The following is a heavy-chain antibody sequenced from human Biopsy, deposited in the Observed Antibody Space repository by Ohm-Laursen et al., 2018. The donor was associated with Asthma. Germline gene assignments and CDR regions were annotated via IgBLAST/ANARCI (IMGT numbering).Heavy chain of an antibody. Sequence: SVKVSCKISGYTFIHFAIHWVRQAPGQRLEWMGWINAGDGNTKYSQKFQGRVTITRDTSASTAYMDLRSLRSEDTAMYYCARTYYDFLTGQVNDAFALWGQGTMVTVSS. J-gene: IGHJ3*01. V-gene: IGHV1-3*01. CDR3: ARTYYDFLTGQVNDAFAL. CDR1: GYTFIHFA. D-gene: IGHD3-9*01. CDR2: INAGDGNT.